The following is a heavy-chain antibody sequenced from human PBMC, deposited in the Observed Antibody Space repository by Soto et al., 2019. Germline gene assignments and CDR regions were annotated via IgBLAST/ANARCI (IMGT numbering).Heavy chain of an antibody. Sequence: GGSLRLSCAASGFTFSSYGMHWVRQAPGKGLEWVAVISYDGSNKYYADSVKGRFTISRDDSKNTLYLQMNSLRAEDTAVYYCARDSFRFLEWFGWSYYYYGMDVWGQGTTVTVSS. D-gene: IGHD3-3*01. CDR2: ISYDGSNK. CDR3: ARDSFRFLEWFGWSYYYYGMDV. CDR1: GFTFSSYG. J-gene: IGHJ6*02. V-gene: IGHV3-30*03.